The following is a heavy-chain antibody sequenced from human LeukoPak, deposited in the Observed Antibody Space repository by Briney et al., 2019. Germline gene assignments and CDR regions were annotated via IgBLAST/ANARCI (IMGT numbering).Heavy chain of an antibody. CDR1: GFTFSNYW. J-gene: IGHJ3*02. CDR2: ISSDESIT. D-gene: IGHD6-13*01. Sequence: PGGSLRLSCAASGFTFSNYWMHWVRQAPGKGLVWVSRISSDESITSYADSVKGRFTISRDNAKNSLYLQMNSLRAEDMALYYCAKGTNIADDAFDIWGQGTMVTVSS. V-gene: IGHV3-74*01. CDR3: AKGTNIADDAFDI.